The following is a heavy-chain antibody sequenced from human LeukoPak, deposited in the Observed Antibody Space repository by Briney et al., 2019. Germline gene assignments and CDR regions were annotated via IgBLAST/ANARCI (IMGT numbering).Heavy chain of an antibody. D-gene: IGHD3-22*01. CDR2: INSDGSST. CDR1: GFTFSSYW. Sequence: GGSLRLSRAASGFTFSSYWMHWVRQAPGKGLVWVSRINSDGSSTSYADSVKGRFTISRDNAKNTLYLQMNSLRAEDTAVYYCARADYYYDSSGYLGFDYWGQGTLVTVSS. V-gene: IGHV3-74*01. CDR3: ARADYYYDSSGYLGFDY. J-gene: IGHJ4*02.